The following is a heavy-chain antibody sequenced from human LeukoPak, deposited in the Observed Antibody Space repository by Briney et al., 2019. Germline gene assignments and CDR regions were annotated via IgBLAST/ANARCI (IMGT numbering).Heavy chain of an antibody. CDR1: GGSISSGGYY. D-gene: IGHD4-17*01. CDR2: IYYSGST. V-gene: IGHV4-31*03. J-gene: IGHJ6*03. CDR3: ARENGDYGNYMDV. Sequence: SETLSLTCTVSGGSISSGGYYWSWIRQHPGKGLEWIGYIYYSGSTYYNPSLKSRVTISVDTSKNQFSLKLSSVSAADTAVYYCARENGDYGNYMDVWGKGTTVTVSS.